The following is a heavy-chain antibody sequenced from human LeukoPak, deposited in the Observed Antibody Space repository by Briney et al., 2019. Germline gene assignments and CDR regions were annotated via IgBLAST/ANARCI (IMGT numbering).Heavy chain of an antibody. J-gene: IGHJ6*03. Sequence: ASVKVSCKASGYTFTGYFMHWVRQAPGQGLEWMGWINPNSGGTNYAQKFQGRVTMTGDTSISTAYMELSRLRSDNTAVYYCARASSSPSYYYYYMDAWGKGTTVTVSS. CDR2: INPNSGGT. V-gene: IGHV1-2*02. CDR3: ARASSSPSYYYYYMDA. D-gene: IGHD6-13*01. CDR1: GYTFTGYF.